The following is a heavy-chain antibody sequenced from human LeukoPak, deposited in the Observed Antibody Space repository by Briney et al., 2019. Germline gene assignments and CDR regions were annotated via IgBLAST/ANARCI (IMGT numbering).Heavy chain of an antibody. Sequence: PSETLSLTCAVYGGSFSGYYWSWIRRPPGKGLEWIGEINHSGSTNYNPSHKSRVTISVDTSKNQVSLKLSSVTAADTAVYYCARGRRITMIVDWGQGTLVTVSS. CDR3: ARGRRITMIVD. CDR2: INHSGST. D-gene: IGHD3-22*01. J-gene: IGHJ4*02. CDR1: GGSFSGYY. V-gene: IGHV4-34*01.